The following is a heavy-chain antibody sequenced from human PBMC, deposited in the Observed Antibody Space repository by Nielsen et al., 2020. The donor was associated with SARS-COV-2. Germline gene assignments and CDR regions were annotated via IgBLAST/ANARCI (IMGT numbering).Heavy chain of an antibody. J-gene: IGHJ4*02. CDR2: ISSSSSYI. D-gene: IGHD2-2*01. CDR3: ARDWGWCSSTSCPFDY. Sequence: GESLKISCAASGFTFSSYSMNWVRQAPGKGQEWVSSISSSSSYIYYADSVKGRFTISRDNAKNSLYLQMNSLRAEDTAVYYCARDWGWCSSTSCPFDYWGQGTLVTVSS. V-gene: IGHV3-21*01. CDR1: GFTFSSYS.